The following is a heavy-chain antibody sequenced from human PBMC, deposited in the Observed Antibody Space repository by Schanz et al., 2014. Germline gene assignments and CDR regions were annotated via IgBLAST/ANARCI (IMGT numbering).Heavy chain of an antibody. CDR1: GFSFSSYS. V-gene: IGHV3-48*04. D-gene: IGHD1-1*01. CDR3: ARDGVAATTDFEY. CDR2: ISSGGTTI. Sequence: EVQLVESGGGLVQPGGSLRLSCAVSGFSFSSYSMSWVRQAPGKGLEWIAYISSGGTTIYYADSVKGRFTISRDNAKSSLHLQMNSLRADDTAVYYCARDGVAATTDFEYWGQGALVTVSS. J-gene: IGHJ4*02.